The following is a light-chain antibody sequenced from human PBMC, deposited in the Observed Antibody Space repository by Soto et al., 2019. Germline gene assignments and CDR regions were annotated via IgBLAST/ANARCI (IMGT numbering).Light chain of an antibody. V-gene: IGKV3-15*01. J-gene: IGKJ1*01. CDR2: RAT. Sequence: IVMTQSPATLSVSPGERATLSCRASQNIYSNISLYHQRPGQAHRLLIYRATTRATGVPARFSGSGSGTEFTLTISSLQSEDFTVYSCLQYHNLWAFGQGTKVDI. CDR3: LQYHNLWA. CDR1: QNIYSN.